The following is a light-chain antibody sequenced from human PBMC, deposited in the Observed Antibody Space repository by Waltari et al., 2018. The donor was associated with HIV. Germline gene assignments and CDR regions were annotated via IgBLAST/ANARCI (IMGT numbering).Light chain of an antibody. CDR2: GAS. Sequence: EIVMTQSPATLSVSPGQRVTLSCRASQNIGANLAWYQQSPGQPPRLLIHGASSRDPGIPARFTGRGTGTDFTLQISNLQSDDSGVYYCQQYLDWPPWTFGQGTKVEI. J-gene: IGKJ1*01. CDR3: QQYLDWPPWT. CDR1: QNIGAN. V-gene: IGKV3D-15*01.